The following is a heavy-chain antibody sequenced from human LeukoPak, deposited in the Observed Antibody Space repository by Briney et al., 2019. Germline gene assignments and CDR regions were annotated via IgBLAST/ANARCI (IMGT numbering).Heavy chain of an antibody. V-gene: IGHV3-30*04. CDR3: ARDFSSYYANSAYYGDTWFDY. D-gene: IGHD3-22*01. CDR2: ISYDGSNK. CDR1: GFTFSGFA. Sequence: GGSLRLSCAASGFTFSGFAMSWIRQAPGKGLEWVAVISYDGSNKYYADSVKGRFTISRDNSKNTLYLQMNSLRAEDTAVYYCARDFSSYYANSAYYGDTWFDYWGQGTLVTVSS. J-gene: IGHJ4*02.